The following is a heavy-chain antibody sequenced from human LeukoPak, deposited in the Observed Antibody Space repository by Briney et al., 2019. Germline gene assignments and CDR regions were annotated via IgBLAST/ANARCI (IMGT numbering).Heavy chain of an antibody. Sequence: GGSLRLSYAASGFTFSGSAMHWVRQASGKGLEWVGRIRSKANSYATAYAASVKGRFTISRDDSKNTAYLQMNSLKTEDTAVYYCTRRGYDYIWGSYREYYFDYWGQGTLVTVSS. D-gene: IGHD3-16*02. CDR1: GFTFSGSA. J-gene: IGHJ4*02. V-gene: IGHV3-73*01. CDR3: TRRGYDYIWGSYREYYFDY. CDR2: IRSKANSYAT.